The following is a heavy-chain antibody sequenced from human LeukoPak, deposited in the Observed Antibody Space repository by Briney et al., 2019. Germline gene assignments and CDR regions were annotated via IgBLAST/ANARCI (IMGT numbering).Heavy chain of an antibody. D-gene: IGHD5-12*01. CDR3: ARGRSGYDRNDAFDI. CDR2: ISSSSSYI. J-gene: IGHJ3*02. V-gene: IGHV3-21*01. CDR1: GFTFSSYS. Sequence: GGSLRLSCAASGFTFSSYSMNWVRHAPGKGLEWVSSISSSSSYIYYADSVKGRFTISRDNAKNSLYLQMNSLRAEDTAVYYCARGRSGYDRNDAFDIWSQGTMVTVSS.